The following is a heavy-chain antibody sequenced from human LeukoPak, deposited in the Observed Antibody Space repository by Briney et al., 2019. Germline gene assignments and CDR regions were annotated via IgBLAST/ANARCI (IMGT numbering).Heavy chain of an antibody. CDR2: INLSGST. V-gene: IGHV4-34*01. CDR3: ARRVAARPLYWFDP. Sequence: PSETLSLTCAVYGGSFSGYYWSWIRQPPGKGLEWIGEINLSGSTNYNPSLKSRVTISVDTSKNQFSLKLSSVTAADTAVYYCARRVAARPLYWFDPWGQGTLVTVSS. CDR1: GGSFSGYY. J-gene: IGHJ5*02. D-gene: IGHD6-6*01.